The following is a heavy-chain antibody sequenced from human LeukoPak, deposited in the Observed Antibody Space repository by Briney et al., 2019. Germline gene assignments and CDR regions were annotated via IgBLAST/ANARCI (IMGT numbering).Heavy chain of an antibody. CDR2: IYPGDSDT. D-gene: IGHD2-15*01. V-gene: IGHV5-51*01. CDR3: AGSYCSGGSCTGQNWFDP. Sequence: GESLKISCKGSGYSFTSYWIAWVRQMPGKGLEWMGIIYPGDSDTRYSPSFQGQVTISADKSISTAYLQWSSLKASDTAMYYCAGSYCSGGSCTGQNWFDPWGQGTLVTVSS. J-gene: IGHJ5*02. CDR1: GYSFTSYW.